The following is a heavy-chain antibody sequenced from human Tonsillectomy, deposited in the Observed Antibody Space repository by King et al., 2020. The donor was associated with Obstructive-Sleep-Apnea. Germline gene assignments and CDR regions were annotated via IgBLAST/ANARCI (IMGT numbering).Heavy chain of an antibody. V-gene: IGHV3-9*01. D-gene: IGHD6-6*01. Sequence: VQLVESGGGLVQPGRSLRLSCAASGFKFDDYAMHWVRLPPGKGLEWVSGISWNSDSKYYADSVKGRFTISRDNGKNSLYLQMNSLRPEDTAFYYCAKDRSSIEYYFDYWGQGILVAVSS. CDR1: GFKFDDYA. CDR3: AKDRSSIEYYFDY. CDR2: ISWNSDSK. J-gene: IGHJ4*02.